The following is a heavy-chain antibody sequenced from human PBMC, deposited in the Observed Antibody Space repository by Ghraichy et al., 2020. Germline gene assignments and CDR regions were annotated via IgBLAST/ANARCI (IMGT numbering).Heavy chain of an antibody. V-gene: IGHV3-7*01. CDR2: IKEDGSEE. J-gene: IGHJ6*03. D-gene: IGHD2/OR15-2a*01. CDR3: TGGFFHYYMDV. CDR1: GVNFNRYW. Sequence: GGSLRLSCAASGVNFNRYWMSWVRQAPGKGLEWVANIKEDGSEENNVDPVKGRFTISRDNAKNSLYLQMNSLRAEDTAVYYCTGGFFHYYMDVWGKGTTVTVSS.